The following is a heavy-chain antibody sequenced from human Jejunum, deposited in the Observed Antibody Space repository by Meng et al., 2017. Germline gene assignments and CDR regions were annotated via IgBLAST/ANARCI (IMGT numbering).Heavy chain of an antibody. Sequence: GHLVAVGDEVKEPGASMEVSGKASGLNFSRFFIQWGRHTPGRRLVWMGFIDPSDGITTYEQKFQGRVSMTTDTSTSTVFMDVSSLKSEDTAVYYCAKTMVRGVINAHFDRWGQGTLVTVSS. CDR1: GLNFSRFF. CDR2: IDPSDGIT. J-gene: IGHJ4*02. D-gene: IGHD3-10*01. V-gene: IGHV1-46*01. CDR3: AKTMVRGVINAHFDR.